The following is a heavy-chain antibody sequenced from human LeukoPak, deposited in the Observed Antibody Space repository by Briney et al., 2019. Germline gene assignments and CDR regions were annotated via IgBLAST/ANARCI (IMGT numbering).Heavy chain of an antibody. D-gene: IGHD4-11*01. V-gene: IGHV4-38-2*02. Sequence: SETLSLTCTVSGYSISSGYYWGWIRQPPGKGLEWIGSIYYSGSTYYKLSLKSRVTISVDTSKNQFSLKLRSVTAADTAVYYCARDGSNQEGYYYYYMDVWGKGTTVTVSS. CDR1: GYSISSGYY. CDR3: ARDGSNQEGYYYYYMDV. CDR2: IYYSGST. J-gene: IGHJ6*03.